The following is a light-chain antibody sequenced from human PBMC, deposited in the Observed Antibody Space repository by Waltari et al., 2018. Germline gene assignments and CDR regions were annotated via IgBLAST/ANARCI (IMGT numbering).Light chain of an antibody. CDR2: NAS. V-gene: IGKV1-5*03. CDR1: QRITSW. J-gene: IGKJ1*01. CDR3: QQYNSYPWT. Sequence: DIQMTQSPSTLSASVGDRVTITCRASQRITSWLAWYQQIPGKPPKLLIYNASTLESGVPSRFSGSRSGTEFTLTISSLQPDEFATYYCQQYNSYPWTFGHGPKVELK.